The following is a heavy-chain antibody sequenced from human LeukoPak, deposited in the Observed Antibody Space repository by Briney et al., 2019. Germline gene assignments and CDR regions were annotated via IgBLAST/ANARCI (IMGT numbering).Heavy chain of an antibody. CDR3: ARSQVGATTVDY. V-gene: IGHV3-30-3*01. D-gene: IGHD1-26*01. Sequence: GGSLRLSCAASGFTFSSYAMHWVRQAPGKGLEWVAVISYDGSNKYYADSVKGRFTISRDNSKNTLYLQMNSLRAEDTAVYYCARSQVGATTVDYWGQGTLVTVSS. J-gene: IGHJ4*02. CDR2: ISYDGSNK. CDR1: GFTFSSYA.